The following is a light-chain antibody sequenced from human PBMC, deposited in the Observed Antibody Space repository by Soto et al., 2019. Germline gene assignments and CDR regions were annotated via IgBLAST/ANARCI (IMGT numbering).Light chain of an antibody. Sequence: QSVLTQPPSVSADPGQKVTIACSGSSSNIGNNFVSWYQQFPGTAPKLLIYDNDKRPSGIPDRFSGSKSGTSATLGITGLQTGDEADYYCGTWDSSLSAGVVFGGGTKLTVL. J-gene: IGLJ2*01. CDR3: GTWDSSLSAGVV. CDR2: DND. CDR1: SSNIGNNF. V-gene: IGLV1-51*01.